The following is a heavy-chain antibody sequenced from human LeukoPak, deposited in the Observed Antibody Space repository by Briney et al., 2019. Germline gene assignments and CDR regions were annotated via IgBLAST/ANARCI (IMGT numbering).Heavy chain of an antibody. CDR3: ARRYYYGSGTYYVDY. CDR2: MNPSSGNT. V-gene: IGHV1-8*03. J-gene: IGHJ4*02. D-gene: IGHD3-10*01. Sequence: GASVKVSCKATGYTFTSYDINWVRQATGQGLEWMGWMNPSSGNTGYAQKFQGRITITRNTAISTANMELSSLRSEDTAVYYCARRYYYGSGTYYVDYWGQGTPVTVSS. CDR1: GYTFTSYD.